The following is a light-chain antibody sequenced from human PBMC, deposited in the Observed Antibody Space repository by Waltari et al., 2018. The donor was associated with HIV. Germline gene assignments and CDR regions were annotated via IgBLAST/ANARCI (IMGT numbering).Light chain of an antibody. J-gene: IGLJ6*01. V-gene: IGLV1-47*01. Sequence: QSGLRQPPSTSRPPGQRVVISCSGSSSNVGKHYVSWFQQLPGAAPRLLIYRNARRPSGVPDRFTAAKSGTSASLVISGLRSDDEAEYFCASWDDALSSWLFGGGTKLTVL. CDR3: ASWDDALSSWL. CDR1: SSNVGKHY. CDR2: RNA.